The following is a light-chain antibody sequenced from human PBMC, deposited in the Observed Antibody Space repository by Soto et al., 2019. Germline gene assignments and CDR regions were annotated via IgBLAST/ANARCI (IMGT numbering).Light chain of an antibody. V-gene: IGKV4-1*01. CDR3: QHYYSTPPA. J-gene: IGKJ1*01. CDR1: QSVLYSSNNKSY. CDR2: WAS. Sequence: DIVMTQSPDSLAVSLGERATINCKSSQSVLYSSNNKSYLAWYQQKPGQPPKLLIYWASTRESGVPDRFSGSGSGTDFTLTISSLQAKDVAVYYCQHYYSTPPAFGQGTKVEIK.